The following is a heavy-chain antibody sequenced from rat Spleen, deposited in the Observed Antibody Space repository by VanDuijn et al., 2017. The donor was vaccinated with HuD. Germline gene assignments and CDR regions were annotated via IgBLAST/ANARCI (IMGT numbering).Heavy chain of an antibody. Sequence: EVQLVESDGGLVQPGNSLKLSCAASGFTFSDYAMAWVRQSPKKGLEWVATIFYDGSSTYYRDSVKGRFTISRDNAKSTLYLQMDSLRSEDTATYYCATQDYGGYSERPFAYWGQGTLVTVSS. CDR3: ATQDYGGYSERPFAY. D-gene: IGHD1-11*01. CDR1: GFTFSDYA. V-gene: IGHV5S10*01. CDR2: IFYDGSST. J-gene: IGHJ3*01.